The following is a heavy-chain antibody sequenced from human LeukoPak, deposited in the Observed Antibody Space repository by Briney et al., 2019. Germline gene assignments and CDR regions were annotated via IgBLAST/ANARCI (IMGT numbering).Heavy chain of an antibody. V-gene: IGHV4-59*01. CDR2: IYYSGST. D-gene: IGHD3-22*01. Sequence: SEALSLTCTVSGGSISSYYWSWIRQPPGKGLEWIGYIYYSGSTNYNPSLKSRVTISVDTSKNQFSLKLSSVTAADMAVYYCAKNYYDSSGYSSGYAFDIWGQGTMVTVSS. J-gene: IGHJ3*02. CDR1: GGSISSYY. CDR3: AKNYYDSSGYSSGYAFDI.